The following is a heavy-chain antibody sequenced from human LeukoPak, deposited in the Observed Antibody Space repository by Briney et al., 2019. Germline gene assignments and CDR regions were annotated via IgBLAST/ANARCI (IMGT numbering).Heavy chain of an antibody. V-gene: IGHV4-34*01. CDR1: GGSFSGYY. D-gene: IGHD4-17*01. CDR2: INHSGST. J-gene: IGHJ6*02. Sequence: PSETLSLTCAVYGGSFSGYYWSWIRQPPGKGLEWIGEINHSGSTNYNPSLKSRVTISVDTSKNQFSLKLSSVTAADTAVYYCAGRHDYGDYYYYGMDVWGQGTTVTVSS. CDR3: AGRHDYGDYYYYGMDV.